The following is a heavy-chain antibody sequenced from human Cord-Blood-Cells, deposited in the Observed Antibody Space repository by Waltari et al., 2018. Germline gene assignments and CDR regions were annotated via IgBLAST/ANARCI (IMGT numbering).Heavy chain of an antibody. CDR3: ARGDYDSSGYYFDY. Sequence: EVQLVESGGGLIQPGGSLRLSCAASGFTVSRNYMSWVRRAPGKGLEWVSVIYSGGSTYYADSVKGRFTISRDNSKNTLYLKMNSLRAEDTAVYYCARGDYDSSGYYFDYWGQGTLVTVSS. CDR1: GFTVSRNY. J-gene: IGHJ4*02. D-gene: IGHD3-22*01. CDR2: IYSGGST. V-gene: IGHV3-53*01.